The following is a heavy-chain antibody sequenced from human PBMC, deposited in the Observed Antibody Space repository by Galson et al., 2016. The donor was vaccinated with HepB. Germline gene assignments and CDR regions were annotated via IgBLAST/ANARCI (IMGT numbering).Heavy chain of an antibody. CDR1: GGSVTTTGYY. D-gene: IGHD1-7*01. CDR2: TYHTGVT. V-gene: IGHV4-31*03. Sequence: TLSLTCTVSGGSVTTTGYYWNWIRQVPGKGLEFIGYTYHTGVTYYNSSLKSRVHLSLGTSENQFSLMITYVTAADPAVYFCARDHRSRTIAGSGAQYIYYGLDVWGQGTTVTVSS. J-gene: IGHJ6*02. CDR3: ARDHRSRTIAGSGAQYIYYGLDV.